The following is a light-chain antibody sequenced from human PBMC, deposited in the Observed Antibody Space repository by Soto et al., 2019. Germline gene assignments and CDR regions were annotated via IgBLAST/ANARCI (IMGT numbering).Light chain of an antibody. CDR2: GAS. J-gene: IGKJ2*01. CDR1: QSVSNS. Sequence: EIVMTQSPATLSVSPGERATLSCRASQSVSNSLAWYQQKPGQAPRLLIYGASTRATGIPARFSGSRSGTEFTLTISSLQSEEFAIYYWQQYNNWPPYTFGQGTKLEIK. CDR3: QQYNNWPPYT. V-gene: IGKV3-15*01.